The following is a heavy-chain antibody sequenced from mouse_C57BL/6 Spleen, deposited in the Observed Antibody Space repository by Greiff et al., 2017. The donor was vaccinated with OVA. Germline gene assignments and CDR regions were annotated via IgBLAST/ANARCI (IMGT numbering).Heavy chain of an antibody. D-gene: IGHD2-12*01. CDR3: ARQGVYDQGYYAMDY. V-gene: IGHV1-18*01. CDR2: INPNNGGT. J-gene: IGHJ4*01. Sequence: EVQLQQSGPELVKPGASVKIPCKASGYTFTDYNMDWVKQSHGKSLEWIGDINPNNGGTIYNQKFKGKATLTVDKSSSTAYMELRSLTSEDTAVYDCARQGVYDQGYYAMDYWGQGTSVTVSS. CDR1: GYTFTDYN.